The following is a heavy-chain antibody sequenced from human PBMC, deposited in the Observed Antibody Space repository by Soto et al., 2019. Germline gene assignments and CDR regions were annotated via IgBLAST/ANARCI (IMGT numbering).Heavy chain of an antibody. Sequence: ASVKVSCKASGYTFTGYYMHWVRQAPGQGLEWMGWINPNSGGTNYAQKLQGWVTMTRDTSISTAYMELSRLRSDDTAVYYCARENTVTDIYYFDYWGQGTLVTVSS. V-gene: IGHV1-2*04. CDR2: INPNSGGT. CDR1: GYTFTGYY. CDR3: ARENTVTDIYYFDY. J-gene: IGHJ4*02. D-gene: IGHD2-21*02.